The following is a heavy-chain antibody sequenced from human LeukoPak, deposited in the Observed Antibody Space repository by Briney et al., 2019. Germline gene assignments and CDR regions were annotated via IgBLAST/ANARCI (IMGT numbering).Heavy chain of an antibody. CDR2: ISYDGSNK. CDR3: AKWRFDYDFWSGYSDY. J-gene: IGHJ4*02. D-gene: IGHD3-3*01. CDR1: GFTFSSYG. Sequence: GGSLRLSCAASGFTFSSYGMHWVRQAPGKGLEWVAVISYDGSNKYYADSVKGRFTISRDNSKNTLYLQMNSLRAEDTAVYYCAKWRFDYDFWSGYSDYWGQGTLVTVSS. V-gene: IGHV3-30*18.